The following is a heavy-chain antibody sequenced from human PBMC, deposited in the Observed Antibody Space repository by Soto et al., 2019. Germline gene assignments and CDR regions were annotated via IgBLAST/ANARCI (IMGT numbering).Heavy chain of an antibody. CDR1: GGTFSSYA. D-gene: IGHD3-10*01. V-gene: IGHV1-69*13. CDR3: ARGLARGRAFDI. J-gene: IGHJ3*02. Sequence: SVKVSCKASGGTFSSYAISWVRQAPGQGLEWMGGIIPIFGTANYAQKFQGRVTITADXXXSXXXXXLXXLXXEDXAVYYCARGLARGRAFDIWGQGTMVTVTS. CDR2: IIPIFGTA.